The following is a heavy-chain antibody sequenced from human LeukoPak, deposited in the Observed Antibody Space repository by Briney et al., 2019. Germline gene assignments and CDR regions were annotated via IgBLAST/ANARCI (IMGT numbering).Heavy chain of an antibody. CDR2: INVILDTA. V-gene: IGHV1-69*04. CDR3: ARDQGIGDAYDI. CDR1: VGAFISYA. J-gene: IGHJ3*02. D-gene: IGHD3-3*01. Sequence: GASVKVSFKASVGAFISYAISWVRRAPGQGLEWMGRINVILDTANYAQKFQGGVTITADISTSTSYMDLSSLRSEDTAVYYCARDQGIGDAYDIWGQGTKVTVSS.